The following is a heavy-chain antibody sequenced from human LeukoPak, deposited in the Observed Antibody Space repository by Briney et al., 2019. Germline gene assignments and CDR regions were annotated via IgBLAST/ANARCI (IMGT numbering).Heavy chain of an antibody. J-gene: IGHJ4*02. CDR1: GFTFSSYS. Sequence: GGSLRLSCAASGFTFSSYSMNWVRQAPGKGLEWVSSISSSSNYIYYADSVKGRFTISRDNAKNSLYLQMNSLRAEDTAVYYCATYYYDSSGFFAPSNYYFDYWGQGTLVTVSS. D-gene: IGHD3-22*01. V-gene: IGHV3-21*01. CDR3: ATYYYDSSGFFAPSNYYFDY. CDR2: ISSSSNYI.